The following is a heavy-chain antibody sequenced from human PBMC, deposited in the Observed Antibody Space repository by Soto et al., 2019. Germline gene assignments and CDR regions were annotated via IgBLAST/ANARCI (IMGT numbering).Heavy chain of an antibody. CDR1: GFTFSSYA. J-gene: IGHJ4*02. CDR3: ARDLGGCKAPYFDY. Sequence: QVQLVESGGGVVQPGRSLRLSCAASGFTFSSYALHWVRQAPGKGLEWVAVVSYDGSTKYYADSVKGRFTISRDNSKKTLYLQMGRLREEDTALYYRARDLGGCKAPYFDYWGQGTLVTVS. V-gene: IGHV3-30*04. D-gene: IGHD2-15*01. CDR2: VSYDGSTK.